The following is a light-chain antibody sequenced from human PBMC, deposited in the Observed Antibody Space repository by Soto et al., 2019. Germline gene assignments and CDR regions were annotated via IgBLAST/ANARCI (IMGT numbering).Light chain of an antibody. Sequence: DIQLTQSPSFLSASVGDRVTITCRASQAISSSLAWYQHNPGKAPKLLIYAASTLQNGVPSSFSGSGSGTEFTLTFSSLQPVDFATYYCQHLNDYRYTFGQGTKVEIK. CDR1: QAISSS. V-gene: IGKV1-9*01. CDR3: QHLNDYRYT. CDR2: AAS. J-gene: IGKJ2*01.